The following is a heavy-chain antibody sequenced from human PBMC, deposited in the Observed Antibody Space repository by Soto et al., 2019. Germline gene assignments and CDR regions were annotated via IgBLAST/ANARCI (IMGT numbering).Heavy chain of an antibody. V-gene: IGHV3-64*01. CDR1: GFTFSSYA. D-gene: IGHD5-12*01. Sequence: LRLSCAASGFTFSSYAMHWVRQAPGKGLEYVSAISSNGGSTYYANSVKGRFTISRDNSKNTLYLQMGSLRAEDMAVYYCARDSRYSGYDYWGQGTLVTVLL. J-gene: IGHJ4*02. CDR2: ISSNGGST. CDR3: ARDSRYSGYDY.